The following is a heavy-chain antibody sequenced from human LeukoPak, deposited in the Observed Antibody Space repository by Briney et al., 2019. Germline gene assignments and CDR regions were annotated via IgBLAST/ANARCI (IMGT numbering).Heavy chain of an antibody. D-gene: IGHD1-26*01. Sequence: GASLQISCKGSGYIFTSYWIGWVRQLPGKGLEWMGIIYPGDSDTRHSPSFQGQVTISADKSISTAYLQWSSLKASDTAMYYCASMGGVVGATQFDYWGQGTLVTVSS. CDR3: ASMGGVVGATQFDY. V-gene: IGHV5-51*01. J-gene: IGHJ4*02. CDR2: IYPGDSDT. CDR1: GYIFTSYW.